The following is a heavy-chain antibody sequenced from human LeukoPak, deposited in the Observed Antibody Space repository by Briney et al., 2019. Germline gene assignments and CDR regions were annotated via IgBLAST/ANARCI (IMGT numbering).Heavy chain of an antibody. Sequence: GGSLRLSCSASGFTFSSYAMHWVRQAPGKGPEYVSAIGPDGGNTYYADSVKGRFSISRDNSKNTLYLQMSSLRPEDTAVYYCVPKGTEGYWGQGTLVTVSS. CDR1: GFTFSSYA. CDR2: IGPDGGNT. J-gene: IGHJ4*02. V-gene: IGHV3-64D*06. CDR3: VPKGTEGY.